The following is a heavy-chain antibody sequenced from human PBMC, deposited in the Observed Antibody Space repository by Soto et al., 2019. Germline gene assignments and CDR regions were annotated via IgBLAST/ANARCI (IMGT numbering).Heavy chain of an antibody. Sequence: SVKVSCKASGFTFTSSAVQWVRQARGQRLEWIGWIVVGSGNTNYAQKFQERVTITRDMSTSTAYMELSSLRSEDTAVYYCAADPDQYCTNGVCYTGGFDPWGQGTLVTVSS. D-gene: IGHD2-8*01. CDR1: GFTFTSSA. CDR2: IVVGSGNT. V-gene: IGHV1-58*01. CDR3: AADPDQYCTNGVCYTGGFDP. J-gene: IGHJ5*02.